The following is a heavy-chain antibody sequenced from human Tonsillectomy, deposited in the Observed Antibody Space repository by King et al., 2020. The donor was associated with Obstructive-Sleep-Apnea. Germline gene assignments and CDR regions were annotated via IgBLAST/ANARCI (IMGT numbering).Heavy chain of an antibody. CDR1: GFTFSSYA. Sequence: VQLVESGGGLVQPGGSLRLSCAASGFTFSSYAMSWVRQAPGKGLEWVSAISGSGGSTYYADSVKGRFTISRDNSKNTLYLQMNSLRAEDTAVYYCAKDFNRFGEFPAGYFDYWGQGTLVTVSS. V-gene: IGHV3-23*04. D-gene: IGHD3-10*01. CDR2: ISGSGGST. CDR3: AKDFNRFGEFPAGYFDY. J-gene: IGHJ4*02.